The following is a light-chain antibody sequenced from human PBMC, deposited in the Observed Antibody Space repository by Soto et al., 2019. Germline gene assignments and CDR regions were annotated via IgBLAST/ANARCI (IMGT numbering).Light chain of an antibody. CDR1: QTIGKY. J-gene: IGKJ1*01. CDR3: QQSYNTPQT. V-gene: IGKV1-39*01. Sequence: DIQMTQSPSSLSAPVGDRVTITCRASQTIGKYLNWYQQQPGKVPKLLIYDASYLQSGVPSRFSGSESGTDFTLNISDLRPEDFATYYCQQSYNTPQTFGQGTKVDIK. CDR2: DAS.